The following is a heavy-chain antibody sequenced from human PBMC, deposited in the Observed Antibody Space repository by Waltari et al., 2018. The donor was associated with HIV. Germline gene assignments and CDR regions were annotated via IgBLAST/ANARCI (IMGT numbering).Heavy chain of an antibody. D-gene: IGHD2-2*01. J-gene: IGHJ4*02. V-gene: IGHV3-23*01. CDR2: ISGSGNST. Sequence: EGQLLESGGGLIEPGGSLRLSCVGSGVIFRSFAMGWVRQAPGKGLGWVSGISGSGNSTYYAGAVKGRFIISRDNSKNTVFLQMNSLRAEDTAVYYCAKGDCNSPSCPFDFWGQVTLVTVSS. CDR1: GVIFRSFA. CDR3: AKGDCNSPSCPFDF.